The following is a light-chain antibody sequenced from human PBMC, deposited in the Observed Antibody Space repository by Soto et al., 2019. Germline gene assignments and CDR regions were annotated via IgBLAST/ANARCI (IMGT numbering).Light chain of an antibody. J-gene: IGKJ1*01. CDR3: QKYNSALRGAWT. CDR1: QGISNY. V-gene: IGKV1-27*01. CDR2: AAS. Sequence: DIQMTQSPSSLSASVGDRVTITCRASQGISNYLAWYQQKPGKVPKLLIYAASTLQSGVPSRFSGSGFGTDFTLTISSLQPEDVATYYCQKYNSALRGAWTFGQGTKVEIK.